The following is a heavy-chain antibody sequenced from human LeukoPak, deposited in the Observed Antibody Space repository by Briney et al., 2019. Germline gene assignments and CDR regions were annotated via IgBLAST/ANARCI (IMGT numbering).Heavy chain of an antibody. J-gene: IGHJ3*02. D-gene: IGHD5-18*01. CDR1: GGSFSGYY. V-gene: IGHV4-34*01. CDR3: ARVEIQLWSLAFDI. Sequence: PSETLSLTCAVYGGSFSGYYWSWIRQPPGKGLEWIGEINHSGSTNYNPSLKSRVTISVDTSRNQFSLKLSSVTAADTAVYYCARVEIQLWSLAFDIWGQGTMVTVSS. CDR2: INHSGST.